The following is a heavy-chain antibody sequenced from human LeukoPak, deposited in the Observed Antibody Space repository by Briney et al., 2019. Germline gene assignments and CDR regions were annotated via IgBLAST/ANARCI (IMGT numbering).Heavy chain of an antibody. V-gene: IGHV4-31*03. CDR2: IYYSGST. Sequence: TLSLTCTVSGGSISSGGYYWSWIRQHPGKGLEWIGYIYYSGSTYYNPSLKSRVTISVDTSKNQFSLKLSSVTAADTAVYYCARGSLGTHYYYDSSGYSFDYWGQGTLVTVSS. CDR3: ARGSLGTHYYYDSSGYSFDY. CDR1: GGSISSGGYY. D-gene: IGHD3-22*01. J-gene: IGHJ4*02.